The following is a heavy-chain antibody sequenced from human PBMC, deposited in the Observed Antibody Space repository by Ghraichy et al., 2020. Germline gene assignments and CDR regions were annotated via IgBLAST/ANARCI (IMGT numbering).Heavy chain of an antibody. CDR1: GFTVSSNY. V-gene: IGHV3-53*01. J-gene: IGHJ6*02. D-gene: IGHD1-14*01. CDR2: IYSGGTT. CDR3: ATSGPLSYYYYAMDV. Sequence: LSLTCAASGFTVSSNYMSWFRQAPGKGLEWVSVIYSGGTTYYADSVKGRFTISRDNSKNTVYLQMNSLRAEDTAVYYCATSGPLSYYYYAMDVWGQGTTVTVSS.